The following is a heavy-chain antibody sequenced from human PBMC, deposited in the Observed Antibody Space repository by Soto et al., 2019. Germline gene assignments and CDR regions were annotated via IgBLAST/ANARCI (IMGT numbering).Heavy chain of an antibody. CDR1: GGSISSYY. J-gene: IGHJ6*03. CDR3: ARARFGELMVYYYYMDV. Sequence: SETLSLTCTVSGGSISSYYWSWIRQPPGKGLKWIGYIYYSGSTNYNPSLKSRVTISVDTSKNQFSLKLSSVTAADTAVYYCARARFGELMVYYYYMDVWGKGTTVTVSS. V-gene: IGHV4-59*01. CDR2: IYYSGST. D-gene: IGHD3-10*01.